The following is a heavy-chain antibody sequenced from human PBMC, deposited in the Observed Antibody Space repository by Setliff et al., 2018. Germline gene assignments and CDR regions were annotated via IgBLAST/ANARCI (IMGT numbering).Heavy chain of an antibody. CDR2: IHVSGGST. D-gene: IGHD2-2*01. CDR3: ARLGFDVLVPGTMSTPTSYFYFMDV. V-gene: IGHV3-23*01. Sequence: GGSLRLSCVASTFTFSKYAVTWVRQAPGKGLEWVSSIHVSGGSTYYADSVKGRFTISRDNAENSLSLQMNSLRAEDTAVYYCARLGFDVLVPGTMSTPTSYFYFMDVWGKGTTVTVSS. CDR1: TFTFSKYA. J-gene: IGHJ6*03.